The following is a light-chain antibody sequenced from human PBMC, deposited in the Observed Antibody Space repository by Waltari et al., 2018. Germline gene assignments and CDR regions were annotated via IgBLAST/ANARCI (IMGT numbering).Light chain of an antibody. J-gene: IGKJ4*01. Sequence: SCRASQIDGTYLAWYQQRPGQSPRLLIYDASYRATGIPARFSGSGSETDFTLTISSLQPEDFAVYYCQQRRNWPLTFGGGTRVQ. CDR1: QIDGTY. CDR3: QQRRNWPLT. V-gene: IGKV3-11*01. CDR2: DAS.